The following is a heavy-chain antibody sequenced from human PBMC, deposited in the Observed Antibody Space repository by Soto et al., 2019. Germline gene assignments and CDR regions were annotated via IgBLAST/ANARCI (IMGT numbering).Heavy chain of an antibody. J-gene: IGHJ6*02. Sequence: SESLSLTSPASGDSVNSWVYDWVWIRKHQGKGLEWIGYIYDSGSTNYNPSLKSRVTISVDTSKNQFSLKLSSVTAADTAVYYCARGVVTGTTHNYYYYYGMEVWGQGTTVTVSS. D-gene: IGHD1-7*01. CDR2: IYDSGST. CDR3: ARGVVTGTTHNYYYYYGMEV. CDR1: GDSVNSWVYD. V-gene: IGHV4-61*08.